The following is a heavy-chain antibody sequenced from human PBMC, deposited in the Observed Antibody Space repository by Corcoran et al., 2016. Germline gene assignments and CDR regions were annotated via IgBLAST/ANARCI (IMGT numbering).Heavy chain of an antibody. CDR3: ASDSVYDFWSGYYGSSYLYFDL. J-gene: IGHJ2*01. CDR1: GFTFSSYG. V-gene: IGHV3-33*01. CDR2: IWYDGSNK. D-gene: IGHD3-3*01. Sequence: QVQLVESGGGVVQPGRSLRLSCAASGFTFSSYGMHWVRQAPGKGLEWVAVIWYDGSNKYYADSVKGRFTISRDNSKNTLYLQMNSLRAEDTAVYYCASDSVYDFWSGYYGSSYLYFDLWGRCTLVTVSS.